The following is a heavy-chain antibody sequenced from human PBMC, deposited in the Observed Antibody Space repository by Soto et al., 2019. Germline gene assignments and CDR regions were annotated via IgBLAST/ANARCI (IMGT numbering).Heavy chain of an antibody. J-gene: IGHJ6*02. CDR3: ARASPVVTAV. V-gene: IGHV4-30-4*01. CDR2: IYYSGST. Sequence: PSETLSLTCTVSGGSISSYYWIWIRQPPGKGLEWIGYIYYSGSTYYNPSLKSRVTISVDTSKNQFSLKLSSVTAADTAVYYCARASPVVTAVWVQGTTVTVSS. D-gene: IGHD5-18*01. CDR1: GGSISSYY.